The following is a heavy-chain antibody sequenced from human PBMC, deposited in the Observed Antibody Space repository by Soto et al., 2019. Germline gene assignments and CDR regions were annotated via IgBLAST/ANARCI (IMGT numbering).Heavy chain of an antibody. CDR2: ISGTGGST. CDR3: AKELMEWLRGYYYYGMDV. V-gene: IGHV3-23*01. CDR1: GFTFSSYS. Sequence: PGPSLSLSCAASGFTFSSYSMSWVRQAPGKGLEWVSAISGTGGSTYYADSVKGRFTISRDNPKSTLYLQMDSLRAEDTAVYYCAKELMEWLRGYYYYGMDVGGQGTTVNVSS. D-gene: IGHD5-12*01. J-gene: IGHJ6*02.